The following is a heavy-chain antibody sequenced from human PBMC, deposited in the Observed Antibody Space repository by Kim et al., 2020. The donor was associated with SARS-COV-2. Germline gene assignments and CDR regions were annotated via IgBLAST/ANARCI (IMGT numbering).Heavy chain of an antibody. Sequence: SETLSLTCTVSGYSISSGYYWGWIRQPPGKGLEWIGSIYHSGSTYYNPSLKSRVTISVDTSKNQFSLKLSSVTAADTAVYYCAREYILRTDEDYNWFDPWGQGTLVTVSS. J-gene: IGHJ5*02. CDR1: GYSISSGYY. CDR3: AREYILRTDEDYNWFDP. V-gene: IGHV4-38-2*02. CDR2: IYHSGST. D-gene: IGHD3-9*01.